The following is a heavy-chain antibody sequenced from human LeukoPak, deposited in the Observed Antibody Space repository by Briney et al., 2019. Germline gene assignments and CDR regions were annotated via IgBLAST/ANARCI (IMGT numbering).Heavy chain of an antibody. CDR1: GGSISSYY. J-gene: IGHJ4*02. Sequence: SETLSLTCTVSGGSISSYYWSWIRQPPGKGLEWIGYIYYSGSTNYNPSLKSRVTISVDTSKNQFSLKLSSVIAADTAVYYCARDHSSSWFDYWGQGTLVTVSS. CDR2: IYYSGST. V-gene: IGHV4-59*01. CDR3: ARDHSSSWFDY. D-gene: IGHD6-13*01.